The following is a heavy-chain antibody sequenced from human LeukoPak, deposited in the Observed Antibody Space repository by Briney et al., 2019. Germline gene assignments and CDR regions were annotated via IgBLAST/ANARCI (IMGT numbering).Heavy chain of an antibody. J-gene: IGHJ5*01. D-gene: IGHD2-8*01. CDR3: ARGLMWGFES. CDR2: IYSGGTR. V-gene: IGHV3-66*01. Sequence: PGGSLRLSCAVSGFTVRSRYISWVRQARGGGVEWVSVIYSGGTRHYGDYVKDRFTISRDKSKNTVYLQMDSLRVEDTAVYYCARGLMWGFESWGQGTLVTVSS. CDR1: GFTVRSRY.